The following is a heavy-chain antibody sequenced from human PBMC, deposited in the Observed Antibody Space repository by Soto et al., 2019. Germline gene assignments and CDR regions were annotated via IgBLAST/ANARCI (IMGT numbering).Heavy chain of an antibody. CDR1: GYSFTSYW. Sequence: LGESLKISCKGSGYSFTSYWIGWVRQMPGKGLEWMGIIYPGDSDTRYSPSFQGQVTISADKSISTAYLQWSSLKASDTAMYYCARLEYDSWHGYYADDAFDIWGQGTMVTVS. CDR2: IYPGDSDT. J-gene: IGHJ3*02. D-gene: IGHD3-3*01. V-gene: IGHV5-51*01. CDR3: ARLEYDSWHGYYADDAFDI.